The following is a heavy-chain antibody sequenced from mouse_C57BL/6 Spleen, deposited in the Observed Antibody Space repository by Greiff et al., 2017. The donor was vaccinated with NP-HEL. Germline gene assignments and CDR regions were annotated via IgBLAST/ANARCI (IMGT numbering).Heavy chain of an antibody. CDR3: ARDQGSFDY. V-gene: IGHV5-16*01. CDR2: INYDGSST. D-gene: IGHD3-2*02. CDR1: GFTFSDYY. Sequence: EVNVVESEGGLVQPGSSMKLSCTASGFTFSDYYMAWVRQVPEKGLEWVANINYDGSSTYYLDSLKSRFIISRDNAKNILYLQMSSLKSEDTATYYCARDQGSFDYWGQGTTLTVSS. J-gene: IGHJ2*01.